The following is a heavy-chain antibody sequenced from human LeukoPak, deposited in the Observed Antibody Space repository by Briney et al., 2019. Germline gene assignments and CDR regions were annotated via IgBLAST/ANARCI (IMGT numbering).Heavy chain of an antibody. CDR2: IYYSGST. CDR3: AGQRWLVISAPFDY. J-gene: IGHJ4*02. D-gene: IGHD6-19*01. Sequence: SETLSLTCTVSGGSISSYYWSWIRQPPGKGLEWIGYIYYSGSTNYNPSLKSRVTISVDTSKNQFSLKLSSVTAADTAVYYCAGQRWLVISAPFDYWGQGTLVTVSS. V-gene: IGHV4-59*01. CDR1: GGSISSYY.